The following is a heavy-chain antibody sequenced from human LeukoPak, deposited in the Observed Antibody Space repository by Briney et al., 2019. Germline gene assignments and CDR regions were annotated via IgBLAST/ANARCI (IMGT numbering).Heavy chain of an antibody. V-gene: IGHV4-38-2*01. CDR3: ARAVSYRSSWYYFDY. J-gene: IGHJ4*02. CDR2: IYHSGST. CDR1: GYSISSGYY. D-gene: IGHD6-13*01. Sequence: KPSETLSLTCAVSGYSISSGYYWGWIRQPPGKGLEWIGSIYHSGSTYYNPSLKSRVTISVDTSKNQFSLKLSSVTAADTAVYYCARAVSYRSSWYYFDYWGQGTLVTVSS.